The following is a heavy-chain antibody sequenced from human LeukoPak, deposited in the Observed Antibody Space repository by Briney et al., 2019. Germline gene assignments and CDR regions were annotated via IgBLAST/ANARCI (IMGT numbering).Heavy chain of an antibody. D-gene: IGHD5-12*01. CDR1: GYTFITYG. CDR3: ARVSTNSRVGGYDPQWYFDL. CDR2: ISVYNGNT. V-gene: IGHV1-18*04. Sequence: GASVKVSCKASGYTFITYGFTWVRQAPGQGLEWMGWISVYNGNTNYLQKFQGRVTMTTDTSTNTVYMELRSLSSDDTAVYYCARVSTNSRVGGYDPQWYFDLWGRGTLVTVSS. J-gene: IGHJ2*01.